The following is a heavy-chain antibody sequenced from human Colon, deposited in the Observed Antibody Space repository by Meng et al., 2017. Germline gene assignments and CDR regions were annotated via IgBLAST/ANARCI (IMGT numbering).Heavy chain of an antibody. CDR1: GSTLSSYA. D-gene: IGHD3-9*01. CDR2: INLSNGNT. J-gene: IGHJ4*02. Sequence: QVRLVQSGGGVKKPGASVKVSWKASGSTLSSYAVHWVRQAPGKRLEWMGWINLSNGNTRYSQNFQGRVTITRDTSASKAYMELSSLTSEDTAVYYCTSPIYWGQGTLVTVSS. V-gene: IGHV1-3*01. CDR3: TSPIY.